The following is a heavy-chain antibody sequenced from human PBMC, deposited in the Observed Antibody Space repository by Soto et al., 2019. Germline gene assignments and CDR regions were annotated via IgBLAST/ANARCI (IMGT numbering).Heavy chain of an antibody. J-gene: IGHJ2*01. CDR1: GFTFSSYG. V-gene: IGHV3-30*18. D-gene: IGHD2-21*02. CDR3: AKDSTVVVTAIGSWYFDL. Sequence: QVQLVESGGGVVQPGRSLRLSCAASGFTFSSYGMHWVRQAPGKGLEWVAVISYDGSNKYYADSVKGRFTISRDNSKNTLYLHMNGLRAEDTAVYYCAKDSTVVVTAIGSWYFDLWGRGTLVTVSS. CDR2: ISYDGSNK.